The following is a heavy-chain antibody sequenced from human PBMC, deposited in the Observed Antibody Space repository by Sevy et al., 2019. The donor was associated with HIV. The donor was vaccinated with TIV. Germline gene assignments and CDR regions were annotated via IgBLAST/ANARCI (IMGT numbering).Heavy chain of an antibody. J-gene: IGHJ4*02. CDR3: ARGGGSGWYYFDS. CDR2: IISFFDTT. D-gene: IGHD6-19*01. V-gene: IGHV1-69*13. CDR1: GGTISRDG. Sequence: ASVKVSCKASGGTISRDGISWVRQAPGQGLEWMGGIISFFDTTNYAQKFQGRVTISADESTSTVYMELSSLRFEDTAVYYCARGGGSGWYYFDSWGQGTLVTVSS.